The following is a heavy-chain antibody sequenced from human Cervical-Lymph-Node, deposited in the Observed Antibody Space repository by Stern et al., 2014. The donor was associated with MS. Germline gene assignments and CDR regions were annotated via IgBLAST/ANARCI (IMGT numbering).Heavy chain of an antibody. CDR3: ARLTYYDSTGYFDP. CDR1: DASISSFY. D-gene: IGHD3-22*01. CDR2: IYHSGYT. Sequence: QLQLQESGPGLMKPSETLSLTCTVSDASISSFYWSWIRQSPGKGLEWIGYIYHSGYTKYNPSLQSRVTISVDTSKNHFPLHLSSVTAADTAMYYCARLTYYDSTGYFDPWGQGIQVTVSS. V-gene: IGHV4-59*08. J-gene: IGHJ5*02.